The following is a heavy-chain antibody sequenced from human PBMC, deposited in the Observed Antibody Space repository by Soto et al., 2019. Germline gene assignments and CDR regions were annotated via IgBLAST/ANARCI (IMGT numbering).Heavy chain of an antibody. CDR2: ISSSSSYI. Sequence: GGSLRLSCAASGFTFSSYSMNWVRQAPGKGLEWVSSISSSSSYIYYADSVKGRFTISRDNAKNSLYLQMNSLRAEDTAVYYCARDPRSRTTGTTFDYWGQGTLVTVSS. J-gene: IGHJ4*02. V-gene: IGHV3-21*01. CDR3: ARDPRSRTTGTTFDY. D-gene: IGHD1-1*01. CDR1: GFTFSSYS.